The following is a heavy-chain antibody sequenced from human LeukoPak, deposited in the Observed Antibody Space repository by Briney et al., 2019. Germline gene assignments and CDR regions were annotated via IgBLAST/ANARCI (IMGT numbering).Heavy chain of an antibody. D-gene: IGHD6-25*01. V-gene: IGHV3-53*01. Sequence: GGSLRLSCAASGFTVSSNYMSWVRQAPGKGLEWVSVIYSGGSTYYADSVKGRFTISRDNSKNTLYLQMNILRAEDTAVYYCARAAANYYYYYMDVWGKGTTVTVSS. J-gene: IGHJ6*03. CDR3: ARAAANYYYYYMDV. CDR1: GFTVSSNY. CDR2: IYSGGST.